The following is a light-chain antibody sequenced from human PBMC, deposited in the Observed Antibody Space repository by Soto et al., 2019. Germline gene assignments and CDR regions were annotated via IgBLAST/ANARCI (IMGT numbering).Light chain of an antibody. CDR3: QQADAFPIT. J-gene: IGKJ5*01. CDR1: QGISRS. Sequence: DIQMTQSPSSVAASVGDRVTITCRASQGISRSLAWYQQKPGKAPKLLIYAASSLQSGVPSRFSGSGFGTDFTHTISSLQPEDSAIYYCQQADAFPITFGHGTRLEIK. V-gene: IGKV1-12*01. CDR2: AAS.